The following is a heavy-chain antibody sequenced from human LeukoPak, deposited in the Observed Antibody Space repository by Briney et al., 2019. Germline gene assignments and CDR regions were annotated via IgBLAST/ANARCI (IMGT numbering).Heavy chain of an antibody. J-gene: IGHJ4*02. V-gene: IGHV3-53*01. CDR2: IYSGGST. CDR3: AREWELLGDYYFDY. CDR1: GFTFTNTW. D-gene: IGHD1-26*01. Sequence: GGSLRLSCSASGFTFTNTWMNWVRQSPGKGLEWVSVIYSGGSTYYADPVKGRFTISRDNSKNTLYLQMNSLRAEDTAVYYCAREWELLGDYYFDYWGQGTLVTVSS.